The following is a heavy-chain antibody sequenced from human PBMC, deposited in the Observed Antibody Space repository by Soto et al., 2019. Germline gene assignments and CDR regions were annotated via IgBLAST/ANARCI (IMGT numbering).Heavy chain of an antibody. V-gene: IGHV2-5*01. J-gene: IGHJ5*02. CDR2: IYWNDDK. Sequence: SGPYAGEPTQTLTLTCTFSGFSLSTSGVGVGWIRQPPGKALEWLALIYWNDDKRYSPSLKSRLTITKDTSKNQVVLTMTNMDPVDTATYYCAHRPSSWYGQAWFDPWGQGTLVTVSS. CDR3: AHRPSSWYGQAWFDP. CDR1: GFSLSTSGVG. D-gene: IGHD6-13*01.